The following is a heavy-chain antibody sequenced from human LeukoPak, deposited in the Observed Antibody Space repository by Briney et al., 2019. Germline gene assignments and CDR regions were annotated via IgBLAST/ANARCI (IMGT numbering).Heavy chain of an antibody. CDR3: AKLNTPYYYDSSGPSPAFDI. V-gene: IGHV3-30*02. D-gene: IGHD3-22*01. CDR1: GFTFSSYG. Sequence: GGSLRLSCAASGFTFSSYGMHWVRQAPGKGLEWVAFIRYDGSNKYYADSVKGRFTISRDNSKNTLYLQMNSLRAEDTAVYYCAKLNTPYYYDSSGPSPAFDIWGQGTMVTVSS. J-gene: IGHJ3*02. CDR2: IRYDGSNK.